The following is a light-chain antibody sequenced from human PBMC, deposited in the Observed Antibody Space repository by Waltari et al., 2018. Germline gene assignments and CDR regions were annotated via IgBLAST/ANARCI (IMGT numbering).Light chain of an antibody. Sequence: SYVLTQPPSVSVAPGKTARITCGGNNIGSKSVHWYQQKPGQAPVLVVYGDSDRPSGIPERFSGSNSGNTATLTISRVEAGDEADYYCQVWDTSSNLHVVFGGGAKLTVL. CDR3: QVWDTSSNLHVV. V-gene: IGLV3-21*03. CDR1: NIGSKS. CDR2: GDS. J-gene: IGLJ2*01.